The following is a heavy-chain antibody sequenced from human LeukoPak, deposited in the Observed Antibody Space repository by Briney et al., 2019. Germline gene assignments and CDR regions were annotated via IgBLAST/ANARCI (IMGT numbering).Heavy chain of an antibody. D-gene: IGHD3-16*01. CDR3: ARAQYASFLFVP. J-gene: IGHJ5*02. CDR1: GGSIISDGYS. V-gene: IGHV4-30-2*01. CDR2: MYHSGTT. Sequence: SETLSPTCAVSGGSIISDGYSWRWIRQPPGKGLERIGYMYHSGTTYYNPSLKSRFTISLDKSKDQFSLEVTSVTAADTAVYYCARAQYASFLFVPWGQGSVVTVSS.